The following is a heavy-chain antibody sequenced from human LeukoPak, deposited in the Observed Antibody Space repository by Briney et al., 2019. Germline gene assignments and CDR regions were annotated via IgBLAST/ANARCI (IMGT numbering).Heavy chain of an antibody. CDR3: AKVEMATIF. J-gene: IGHJ4*02. Sequence: GGSLRLSCAASGFTFSSYWMHWVRQVPGKGLVWVSRTNSDGSSTDYADSVKGRFTISRDNSKNTLYLQMNSLRVEDTAVYYCAKVEMATIFWGQGTLVTVSS. V-gene: IGHV3-74*01. CDR1: GFTFSSYW. CDR2: TNSDGSST. D-gene: IGHD5-24*01.